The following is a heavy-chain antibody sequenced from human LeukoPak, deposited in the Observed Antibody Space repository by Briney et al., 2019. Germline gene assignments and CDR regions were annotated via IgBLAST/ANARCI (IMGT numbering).Heavy chain of an antibody. Sequence: GGSLRLSCAASGFTFSDYYMSWIRQAPGKGLEWVSYISSSGGTIYYADSVKGRFTISRDNAKNSLYLQMNSLRAEDTAVYYCARDPAPNPLLYWYFDLWGRGTLVTVSS. CDR2: ISSSGGTI. CDR3: ARDPAPNPLLYWYFDL. CDR1: GFTFSDYY. D-gene: IGHD1-14*01. V-gene: IGHV3-11*04. J-gene: IGHJ2*01.